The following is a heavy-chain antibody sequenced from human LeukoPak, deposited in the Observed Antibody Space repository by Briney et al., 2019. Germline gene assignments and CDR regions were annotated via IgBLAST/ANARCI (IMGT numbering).Heavy chain of an antibody. CDR3: GSLDSREDSTSRWGPLDI. CDR2: ISSGSDTM. V-gene: IGHV3-48*04. Sequence: GGSLRLSCAASGFTLRDYTMNWVRQAPGKGPEWVSYISSGSDTMYYADSVKGRFTMSRDNARNSLYLQMNSLRAEDTAVYYCGSLDSREDSTSRWGPLDIWGQGTMVTVSS. D-gene: IGHD2-2*01. CDR1: GFTLRDYT. J-gene: IGHJ3*02.